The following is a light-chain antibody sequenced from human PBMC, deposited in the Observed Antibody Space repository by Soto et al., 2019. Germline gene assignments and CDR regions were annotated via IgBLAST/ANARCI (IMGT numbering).Light chain of an antibody. Sequence: DIQMTQSPSSVSASVGDRVTITCRASQGIRDYLVWYQQKPGKAPKSLIFAASRLQSEVPSKFSGSGSGTHFTLTITSLQPEDFATYYCQQYYTYPPTFGGGTKVEIK. CDR2: AAS. J-gene: IGKJ4*01. CDR3: QQYYTYPPT. V-gene: IGKV1-16*02. CDR1: QGIRDY.